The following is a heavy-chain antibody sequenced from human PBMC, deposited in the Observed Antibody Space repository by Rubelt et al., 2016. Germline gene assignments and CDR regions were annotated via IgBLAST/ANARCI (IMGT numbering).Heavy chain of an antibody. V-gene: IGHV1-69*04. J-gene: IGHJ4*02. CDR1: GGTFSSYA. CDR2: IIPILGIA. CDR3: AREGGNSGAPLRY. Sequence: GAEVKKPGSSVKVSCKASGGTFSSYAISWVRQAPGQGLEWMGRIIPILGIANYAQKFQGRVTITADKSTSTAYMELSSLRSEDTAVYYCAREGGNSGAPLRYWGQGTLVTVSS. D-gene: IGHD4-23*01.